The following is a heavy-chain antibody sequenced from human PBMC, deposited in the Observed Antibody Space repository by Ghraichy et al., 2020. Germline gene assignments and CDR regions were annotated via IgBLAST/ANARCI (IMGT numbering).Heavy chain of an antibody. Sequence: SLNISCAASGFTFSDHAMHWVRQAPGKGLEWVSGISWKSGDIDYADSVKGRFTISRDNAKNSLYLEMNSLRVEDTALYYCAKDIRTGLEYPQGIYYYYAMDVWGRGTTVTVSS. CDR3: AKDIRTGLEYPQGIYYYYAMDV. CDR2: ISWKSGDI. D-gene: IGHD1-1*01. J-gene: IGHJ6*02. CDR1: GFTFSDHA. V-gene: IGHV3-9*01.